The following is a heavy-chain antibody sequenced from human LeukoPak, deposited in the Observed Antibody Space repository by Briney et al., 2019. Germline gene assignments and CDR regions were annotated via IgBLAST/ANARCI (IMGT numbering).Heavy chain of an antibody. CDR2: IYYSGST. CDR3: AREDILTGYEDY. V-gene: IGHV4-30-4*01. J-gene: IGHJ4*02. CDR1: GGSISSGDYY. D-gene: IGHD3-9*01. Sequence: SQTLSLTCTVSGGSISSGDYYWSWIRQPPGKGLEWIGYIYYSGSTYYNPSLKSRVTISVDTSKNQFSLKLCSVTAADTAVYYCAREDILTGYEDYWGQGTLVTVSS.